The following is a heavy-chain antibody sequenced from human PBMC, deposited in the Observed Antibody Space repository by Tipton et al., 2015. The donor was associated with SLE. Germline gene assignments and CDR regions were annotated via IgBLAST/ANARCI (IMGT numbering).Heavy chain of an antibody. CDR2: IYYSGNI. D-gene: IGHD7-27*01. CDR3: ARGGRWGSVANFDN. V-gene: IGHV4-59*01. CDR1: SGSISSYH. Sequence: GLVKPSETLSLTCPVSSGSISSYHWSWIRQPPGKGLEWIGCIYYSGNINHNPSLESRVAISLDTSKNQFSLKLNSVTAADTAVYYCARGGRWGSVANFDNWGQGTLVTVSS. J-gene: IGHJ4*02.